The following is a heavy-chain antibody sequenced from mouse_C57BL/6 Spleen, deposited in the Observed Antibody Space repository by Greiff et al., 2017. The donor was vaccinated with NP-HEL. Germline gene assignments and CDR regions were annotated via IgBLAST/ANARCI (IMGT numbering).Heavy chain of an antibody. Sequence: VQLQQPGAELVMPGASVKLSCKASGYTFTSYWMHWVKQRPGQGLEWIGEIDPSDSYTNYNQKFKGKSTLTVDKSSSTAYMQLSSLTSEDSAVYYCARTGESYAMDYWGQGTSVTVSS. J-gene: IGHJ4*01. CDR3: ARTGESYAMDY. V-gene: IGHV1-69*01. CDR1: GYTFTSYW. CDR2: IDPSDSYT.